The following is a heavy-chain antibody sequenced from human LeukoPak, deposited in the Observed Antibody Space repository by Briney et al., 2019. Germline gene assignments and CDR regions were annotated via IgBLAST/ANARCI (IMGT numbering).Heavy chain of an antibody. CDR3: ARDLYAYYGMDV. Sequence: GGSLRLSCAASGFTFISYSMNWVRQAPGKGLEWLSYISSSSSDVHYADSVKGRFTISRDNAKSSLYLQMNRLRADDTAVYYCARDLYAYYGMDVWGQGTTVTVPS. V-gene: IGHV3-48*01. J-gene: IGHJ6*02. D-gene: IGHD2/OR15-2a*01. CDR1: GFTFISYS. CDR2: ISSSSSDV.